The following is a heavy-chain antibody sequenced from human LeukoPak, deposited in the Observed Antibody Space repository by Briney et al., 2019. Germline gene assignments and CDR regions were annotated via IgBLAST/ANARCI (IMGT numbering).Heavy chain of an antibody. CDR1: GFSVSSNY. D-gene: IGHD3-16*02. Sequence: RGSLRLSCAAAGFSVSSNYMSWVRQAPGKGLEWVSVFYSGGRTYYADSVKGRFTISRDSSKNTVDLQMDSLRAEDTAIYYCARVKAVFVGDVRRSLPRELDYWGQGVLGTVSS. CDR3: ARVKAVFVGDVRRSLPRELDY. J-gene: IGHJ4*02. V-gene: IGHV3-66*01. CDR2: FYSGGRT.